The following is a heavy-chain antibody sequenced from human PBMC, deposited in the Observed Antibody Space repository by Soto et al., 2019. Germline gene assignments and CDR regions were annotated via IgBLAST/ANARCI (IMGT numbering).Heavy chain of an antibody. CDR2: ISSSGVYT. J-gene: IGHJ4*02. V-gene: IGHV3-11*05. CDR3: ARTTEFDY. CDR1: GFTFSNYY. Sequence: QVHLVESGGALVKPGGSLRLSCAGSGFTFSNYYMSWIRRAPGKGLEWVSTISSSGVYTDYADSVKGGFTISRDNVDNSLHLQMNSLRADDTAVYYCARTTEFDYWGQGTQVTVSS. D-gene: IGHD1-1*01.